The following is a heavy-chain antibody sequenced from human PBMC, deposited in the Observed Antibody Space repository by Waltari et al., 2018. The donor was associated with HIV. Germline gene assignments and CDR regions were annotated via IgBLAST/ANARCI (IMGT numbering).Heavy chain of an antibody. CDR3: ARGYYYGSGSYYNWAYFDL. CDR2: IYTSGST. Sequence: QVQLQESGPGLVKPSQTLSLTCTVSGGSISSGSYYWSWIRPPAGKGLEWIGRIYTSGSTNYNPSLKSRVTISVDTSKNQFSLKLSSVTAADTAVYYCARGYYYGSGSYYNWAYFDLWGRGTLVTVSS. V-gene: IGHV4-61*02. D-gene: IGHD3-10*01. J-gene: IGHJ2*01. CDR1: GGSISSGSYY.